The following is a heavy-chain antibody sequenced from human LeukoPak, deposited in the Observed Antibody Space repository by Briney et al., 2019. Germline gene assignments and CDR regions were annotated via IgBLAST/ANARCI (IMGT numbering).Heavy chain of an antibody. CDR1: GFTFRRYG. D-gene: IGHD3-16*01. CDR2: ISYDGSNK. J-gene: IGHJ6*04. V-gene: IGHV3-30*18. CDR3: AKGGSNYYYYGMDV. Sequence: GGSLRLSCAGSGFTFRRYGLHWVRPAPGKGLEWVGVISYDGSNKYYADSVKGRFTISRDNSKNTLYLQMNSLRAEDTAVYYCAKGGSNYYYYGMDVWGKGTTVTVSS.